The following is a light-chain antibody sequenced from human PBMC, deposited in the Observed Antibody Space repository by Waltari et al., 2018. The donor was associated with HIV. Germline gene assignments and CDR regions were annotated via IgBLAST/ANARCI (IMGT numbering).Light chain of an antibody. J-gene: IGLJ2*01. CDR1: NSDIGFYNY. Sequence: QSALTQPASVSGSPGQSINISCSGTNSDIGFYNYVSWYQRHPGKAPKLIINDVNNRPPGVSNRFSCSKSGNTASLTISGLQAEDEADYFCSSYTRNDSLVLFGGGTRLTVL. V-gene: IGLV2-14*03. CDR3: SSYTRNDSLVL. CDR2: DVN.